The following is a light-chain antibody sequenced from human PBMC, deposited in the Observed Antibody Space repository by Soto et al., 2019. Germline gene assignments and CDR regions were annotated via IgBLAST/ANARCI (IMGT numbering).Light chain of an antibody. CDR3: QQYNSYSST. CDR1: QSISSW. CDR2: KAS. Sequence: DIQMTQSPSTLSASVGDRVTITCRASQSISSWLAWYQQKPGKAPKLLIYKASSLESGVSSSFSGSGSGTEFTLTISSLQPDDFATYYCQQYNSYSSTCGQGTKLEIK. V-gene: IGKV1-5*03. J-gene: IGKJ2*01.